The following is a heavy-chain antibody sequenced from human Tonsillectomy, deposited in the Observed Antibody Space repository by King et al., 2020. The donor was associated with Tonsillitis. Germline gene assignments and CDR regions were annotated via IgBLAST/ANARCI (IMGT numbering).Heavy chain of an antibody. Sequence: QLVQSGGGVVQPGRSLRLSCAASGFTFSSYGMHWVRQAPGKGLEWVAVISYDGSNKYYADSVKGRFTISRDNSKNTLYLQMNSLRAEGTAVYYCAKDEQWLATVYYYYGMDVWGQGTTVTVSS. CDR3: AKDEQWLATVYYYYGMDV. CDR1: GFTFSSYG. J-gene: IGHJ6*02. CDR2: ISYDGSNK. D-gene: IGHD6-19*01. V-gene: IGHV3-30*18.